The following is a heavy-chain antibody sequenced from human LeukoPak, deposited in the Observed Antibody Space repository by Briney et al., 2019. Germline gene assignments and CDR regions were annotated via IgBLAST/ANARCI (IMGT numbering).Heavy chain of an antibody. CDR2: ISSNGNFK. D-gene: IGHD5-18*01. CDR3: AKESPDTAGPFYLHY. CDR1: GFTFSGYG. V-gene: IGHV3-30*18. Sequence: PGGSLRLSCAASGFTFSGYGMHWVRQVPGKGLEWVAVISSNGNFKRYVDSVKGRFTISRDNSKNTLFLQMDSLRAEDTAVYYCAKESPDTAGPFYLHYWGQGTLVSVSS. J-gene: IGHJ4*02.